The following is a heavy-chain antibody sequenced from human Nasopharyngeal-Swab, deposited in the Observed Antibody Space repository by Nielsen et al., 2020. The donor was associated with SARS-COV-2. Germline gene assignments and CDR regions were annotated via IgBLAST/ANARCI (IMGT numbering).Heavy chain of an antibody. Sequence: ASVTVSFQASLYTFTRYGLSWVRQAPEQGLECMGWISAYNGNTNYAQKLQGIVTMTTDTSTSTAYMELRSLRSDDTAVYYCARGGYILWGIGGYYMDVWGKGTTVTVSS. CDR2: ISAYNGNT. CDR1: LYTFTRYG. V-gene: IGHV1-18*01. D-gene: IGHD2-21*01. J-gene: IGHJ6*03. CDR3: ARGGYILWGIGGYYMDV.